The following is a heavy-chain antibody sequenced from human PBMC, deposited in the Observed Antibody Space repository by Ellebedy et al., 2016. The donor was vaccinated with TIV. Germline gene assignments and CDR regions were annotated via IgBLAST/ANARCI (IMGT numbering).Heavy chain of an antibody. V-gene: IGHV4-34*01. CDR2: INHSGST. Sequence: SETLSLXXAVYGGSFSGYYWSWIRQPPGKGLEWIGEINHSGSTNYNPSLKSRVTISVDTSKNQFSLKLSSVTAADTAVYYCARMVIVVVPAAVINWFDPWGQGTLVTVSS. D-gene: IGHD2-2*01. CDR1: GGSFSGYY. CDR3: ARMVIVVVPAAVINWFDP. J-gene: IGHJ5*02.